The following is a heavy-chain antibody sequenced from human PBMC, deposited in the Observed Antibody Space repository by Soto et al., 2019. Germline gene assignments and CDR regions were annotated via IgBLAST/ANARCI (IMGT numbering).Heavy chain of an antibody. V-gene: IGHV1-18*04. CDR3: ATFFCSSPSSPIYYYGRAV. Sequence: ASVKVSCKASGYTFTSYGISWVRQAPGQGLEWMGWISAFNGNTNYAQKLQGRGTMTTDTSTSTAHMGPRGPGSDDPAAYFFATFFCSSPSSPIYYYGRAVWGQGTTVPVSS. CDR2: ISAFNGNT. CDR1: GYTFTSYG. J-gene: IGHJ6*02. D-gene: IGHD2-2*01.